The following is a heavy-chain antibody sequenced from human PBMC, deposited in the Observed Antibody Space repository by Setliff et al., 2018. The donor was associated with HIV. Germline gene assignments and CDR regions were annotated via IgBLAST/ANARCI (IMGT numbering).Heavy chain of an antibody. CDR2: TTPLLGIA. V-gene: IGHV1-69*10. CDR3: ARVGRMATIGPSFDY. D-gene: IGHD5-12*01. CDR1: GGTFSSYV. J-gene: IGHJ4*02. Sequence: SVKVSCKASGGTFSSYVISWVRQAPGQGLEWMGGTTPLLGIASYSQKFQGRVTITRDTSASTAYMELSSLRSEDTAVYYCARVGRMATIGPSFDYWGQGTLVTVSS.